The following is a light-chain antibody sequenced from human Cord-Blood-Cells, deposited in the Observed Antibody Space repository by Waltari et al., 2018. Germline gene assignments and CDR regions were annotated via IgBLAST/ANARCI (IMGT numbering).Light chain of an antibody. CDR1: SSDVGGYNY. Sequence: QSALTQPASVSGSPGQSITISCTGTSSDVGGYNYLSWYQQHPGKAPKLMICDVSNRPSGVSNRFSCSKSCTTASLTISGLQAEDEADYYCSAYTSSSTVVFGGGTKLTVL. CDR3: SAYTSSSTVV. CDR2: DVS. J-gene: IGLJ2*01. V-gene: IGLV2-14*01.